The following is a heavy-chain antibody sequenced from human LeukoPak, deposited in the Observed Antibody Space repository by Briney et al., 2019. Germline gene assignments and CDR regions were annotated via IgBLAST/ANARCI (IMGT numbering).Heavy chain of an antibody. V-gene: IGHV4-30-4*01. Sequence: SVTLSLTCTVSGGSISSGDYYWSWIRQPPGKGLEWIGYIYYSGSTYYNPSLKSRVTISVDTSKNQFSLKLSSVTAADTAVYYCARDPYYDSSGSDYWGQGTLVTVSS. CDR3: ARDPYYDSSGSDY. CDR1: GGSISSGDYY. CDR2: IYYSGST. D-gene: IGHD3-22*01. J-gene: IGHJ4*02.